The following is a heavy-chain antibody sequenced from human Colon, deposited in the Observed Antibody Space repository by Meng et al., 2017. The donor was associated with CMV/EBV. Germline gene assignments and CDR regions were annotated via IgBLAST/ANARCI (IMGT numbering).Heavy chain of an antibody. CDR1: GFSFRAYC. V-gene: IGHV3-30*04. CDR3: ARLDKVSPIPGTTRSFDS. J-gene: IGHJ4*02. Sequence: GESLKISCAASGFSFRAYCMHWVRQAPGKGLEWLAAISYDSTDNKYYTESVKGRFTISRDNSKNTLYLQMNSLRTEDSAVYYCARLDKVSPIPGTTRSFDSWGQGTLVTVSS. CDR2: ISYDSTDNK. D-gene: IGHD2-21*01.